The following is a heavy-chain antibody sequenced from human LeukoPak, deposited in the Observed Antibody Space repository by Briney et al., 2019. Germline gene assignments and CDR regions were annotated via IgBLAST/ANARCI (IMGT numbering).Heavy chain of an antibody. D-gene: IGHD2-2*01. Sequence: GMSLRLTCAASGFTFSSYAMHWVRQAPGKGLEWVAVISYDGSNKYYADSVKGRFTISRDNSKNTLYLQMNSLRAEDTAVYYCARDGVPAAIGYYYYGMDVWGQGTTVTVSS. J-gene: IGHJ6*02. CDR1: GFTFSSYA. V-gene: IGHV3-30*04. CDR2: ISYDGSNK. CDR3: ARDGVPAAIGYYYYGMDV.